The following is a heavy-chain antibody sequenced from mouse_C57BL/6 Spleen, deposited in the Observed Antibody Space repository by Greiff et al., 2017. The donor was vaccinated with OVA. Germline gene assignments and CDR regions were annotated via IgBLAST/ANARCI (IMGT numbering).Heavy chain of an antibody. CDR2: INPNNGGT. J-gene: IGHJ3*01. CDR3: ARTDYYGSSYGFAY. CDR1: GYTFTDYY. D-gene: IGHD1-1*01. Sequence: EVQLQQSGPELVKPGASVKISCKASGYTFTDYYMNWVKQSHGESLEWIGDINPNNGGTSYNQKFKGKATLTVDKSSSTAYMELRSLTSEVSAVYYCARTDYYGSSYGFAYWGQGTLVTVSA. V-gene: IGHV1-26*01.